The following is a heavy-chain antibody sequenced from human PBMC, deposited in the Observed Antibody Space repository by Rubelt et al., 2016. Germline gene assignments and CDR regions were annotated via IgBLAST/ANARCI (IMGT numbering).Heavy chain of an antibody. CDR1: GGSFSGYY. J-gene: IGHJ6*02. D-gene: IGHD6-13*01. V-gene: IGHV4-34*01. Sequence: QVQLQQWGAGLLKPSETLSLTCAVYGGSFSGYYWSWIRQPPGKGLEWIGEINHSGSTNYNPSLKSRVTISVGTSKNQFSLKLGAVTAADTAVYYCARGRRGSSSWLGRDYYGMDVWGQGTTVTVSS. CDR2: INHSGST. CDR3: ARGRRGSSSWLGRDYYGMDV.